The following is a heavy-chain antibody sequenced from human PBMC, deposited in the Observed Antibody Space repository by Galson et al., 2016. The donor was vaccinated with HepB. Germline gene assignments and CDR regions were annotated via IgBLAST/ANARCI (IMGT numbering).Heavy chain of an antibody. CDR1: GFMFSSYA. CDR3: ARDHIAVAGNFVH. J-gene: IGHJ4*02. V-gene: IGHV3-33*01. D-gene: IGHD6-19*01. CDR2: IYSDGSEK. Sequence: SLRLSCAASGFMFSSYAMHWVRQAPGKGLEWVAVIYSDGSEKYYADSVKGRFSISRDNSKNTLYLQMNSLRAEDTAVYYCARDHIAVAGNFVHWGQGTLVTVSS.